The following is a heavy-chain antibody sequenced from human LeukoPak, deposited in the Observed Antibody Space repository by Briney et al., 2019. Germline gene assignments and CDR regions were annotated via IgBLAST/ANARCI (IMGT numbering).Heavy chain of an antibody. CDR1: GFTFSTYV. J-gene: IGHJ4*02. CDR2: ISSNGDNT. V-gene: IGHV3-64D*06. CDR3: VRGTGY. Sequence: PGGSLRLSCSVSGFTFSTYVMHWVRQAPGKGLEYVSAISSNGDNTYYADSVKGRFTISRDNSKNTLYLQMSSLRADAPAVYYCVRGTGYWGQGTLVTVSS.